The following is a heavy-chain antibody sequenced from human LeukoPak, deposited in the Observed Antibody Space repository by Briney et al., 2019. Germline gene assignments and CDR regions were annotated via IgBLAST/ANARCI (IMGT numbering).Heavy chain of an antibody. CDR3: AREAAVAGSP. D-gene: IGHD6-19*01. V-gene: IGHV4-30-4*01. CDR2: IYYSGST. CDR1: GGSISRGDYY. J-gene: IGHJ5*02. Sequence: SETLSLTCTVSGGSISRGDYYWSWIRQPPGKGLEWIGYIYYSGSTDYNPSLKSLVTISVDTSKNQFSLKLSSVTAADTAVYYCAREAAVAGSPWGQGTLVTVSS.